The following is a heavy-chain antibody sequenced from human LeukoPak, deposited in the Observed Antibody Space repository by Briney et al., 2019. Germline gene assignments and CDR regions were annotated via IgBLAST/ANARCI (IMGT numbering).Heavy chain of an antibody. V-gene: IGHV4-4*07. D-gene: IGHD2-21*02. CDR2: IYTSGTT. Sequence: PSETLSLTCTVSGGSINGYYRSWIRQPAGKGPEWIGRIYTSGTTKYNPSLKSRVTMSVDTSKNQFSLKLSSVTAADTAVYYCARGRNCGGDCYYFAYWGQGTLVTVSS. CDR1: GGSINGYY. J-gene: IGHJ4*02. CDR3: ARGRNCGGDCYYFAY.